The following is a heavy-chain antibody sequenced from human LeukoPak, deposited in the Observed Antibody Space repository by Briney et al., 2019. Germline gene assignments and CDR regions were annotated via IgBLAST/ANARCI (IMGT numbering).Heavy chain of an antibody. V-gene: IGHV6-1*01. CDR1: GDSVSSNSAA. CDR3: AREEESSGWSFDY. D-gene: IGHD6-19*01. J-gene: IGHJ4*02. CDR2: TFYRSKWYN. Sequence: SQTLSLTCAISGDSVSSNSAAWNWIRQSPSRGLEWLGGTFYRSKWYNDYIVSVESRININPDTSKNQFSLQLKSVTPEDTAMYYCAREEESSGWSFDYWGQGILVTVSS.